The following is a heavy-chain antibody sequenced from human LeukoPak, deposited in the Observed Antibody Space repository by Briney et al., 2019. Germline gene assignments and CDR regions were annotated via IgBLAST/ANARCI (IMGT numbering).Heavy chain of an antibody. D-gene: IGHD3-16*01. CDR3: ARLAPVFPADY. V-gene: IGHV3-21*01. J-gene: IGHJ4*02. CDR1: GFTFSNFA. Sequence: GGSLRLSCAASGFTFSNFAMNWVRQAPGKGLEWVSSMSGSSSYIYYADSVKGRFTISRDNAKNSLYMQMNSLKAEDTAVYYCARLAPVFPADYWGQGTLVTVSS. CDR2: MSGSSSYI.